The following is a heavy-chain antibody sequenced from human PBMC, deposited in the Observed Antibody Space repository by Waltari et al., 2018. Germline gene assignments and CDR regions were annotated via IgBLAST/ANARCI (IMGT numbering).Heavy chain of an antibody. CDR1: GGTFSSYT. D-gene: IGHD4-17*01. J-gene: IGHJ4*02. V-gene: IGHV1-69*02. Sequence: QVQLVQSGAEVKKPGSSVKVSCKASGGTFSSYTISWVRQAPGQGLEWMGRILPSLGIANYAQKFQGRVTITADKSTSTAYMELSSLRSEDTAVYYCARGLGTVTTNFDYWGQGTLVTVSS. CDR3: ARGLGTVTTNFDY. CDR2: ILPSLGIA.